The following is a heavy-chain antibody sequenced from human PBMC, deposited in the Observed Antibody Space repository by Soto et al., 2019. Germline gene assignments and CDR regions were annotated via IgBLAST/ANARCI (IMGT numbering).Heavy chain of an antibody. Sequence: EVQLAESGGGLIQPGGCLRLSCAASGFAVSDNYMTWVRQAPGKGLEWVSSLNSDGTTHYADSVKGRFTISRDNSKNTLYLQINDLRAEDTAVYYCARQNLGCYYNNNGYHSWGDHFDYWGQGTLVTVSS. D-gene: IGHD3-22*01. CDR2: LNSDGTT. CDR3: ARQNLGCYYNNNGYHSWGDHFDY. J-gene: IGHJ4*02. V-gene: IGHV3-53*01. CDR1: GFAVSDNY.